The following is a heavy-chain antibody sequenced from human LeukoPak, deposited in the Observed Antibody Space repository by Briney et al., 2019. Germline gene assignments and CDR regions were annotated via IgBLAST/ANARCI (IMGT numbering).Heavy chain of an antibody. CDR2: IYNSGT. V-gene: IGHV4-4*07. D-gene: IGHD1-14*01. CDR1: GGSISNNY. CDR3: ARDLNL. J-gene: IGHJ6*02. Sequence: SETLSLTCTVSGGSISNNYWGWIRQPAGKGLEWIGRIYNSGTTSNPSLKSRVTMSVDMSENQFSLKLGSVTAADTAVYYCARDLNLWGQGTTVTVSS.